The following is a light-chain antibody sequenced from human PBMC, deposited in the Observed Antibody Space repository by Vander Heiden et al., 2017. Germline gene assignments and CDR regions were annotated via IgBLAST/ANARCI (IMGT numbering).Light chain of an antibody. CDR3: VLYMGSGISV. CDR2: STN. CDR1: SGSVPTNYY. Sequence: QTVVTQEPSFSVSPGGTVTLTCGLSSGSVPTNYYPSWYQQTPGQSPRTLIYSTNTRSSGVPDRFSGSILGNTAALTITGAQADDESDYYCVLYMGSGISVFGGGTKLTVL. J-gene: IGLJ2*01. V-gene: IGLV8-61*01.